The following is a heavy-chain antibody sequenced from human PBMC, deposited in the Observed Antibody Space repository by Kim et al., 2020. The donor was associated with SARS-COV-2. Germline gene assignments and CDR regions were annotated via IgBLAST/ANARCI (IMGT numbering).Heavy chain of an antibody. Sequence: SETLSLTCAVYGGSFSGYYWSWIRQPPGKGLEWIGEINHSGSTNYNPSLKSRVTISVDTSKNQFSLKLSSVTAADTAVYYCARGLVLTPGGYSYPRFDY. CDR1: GGSFSGYY. CDR2: INHSGST. D-gene: IGHD5-18*01. J-gene: IGHJ4*01. V-gene: IGHV4-34*01. CDR3: ARGLVLTPGGYSYPRFDY.